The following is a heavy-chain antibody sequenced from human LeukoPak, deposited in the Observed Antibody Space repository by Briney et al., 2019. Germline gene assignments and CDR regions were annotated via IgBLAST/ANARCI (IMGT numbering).Heavy chain of an antibody. CDR1: GFTFSNYA. CDR3: AGDASYYGSGNYF. J-gene: IGHJ4*02. Sequence: GGSLRLSCAASGFTFSNYAMSWVRQAPGKGLEWVSTISGSGGSTYYADSVKGRFTISRDNSKNTLYLQTNSLRAEDTAVYYCAGDASYYGSGNYFWGQGALVTVSS. D-gene: IGHD3-10*01. CDR2: ISGSGGST. V-gene: IGHV3-23*01.